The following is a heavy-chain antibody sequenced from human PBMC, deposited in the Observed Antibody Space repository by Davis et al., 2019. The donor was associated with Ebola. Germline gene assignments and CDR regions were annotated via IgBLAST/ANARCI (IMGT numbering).Heavy chain of an antibody. CDR2: INHSGST. V-gene: IGHV4-39*07. CDR3: ARAAVTLHYYYYDGMDV. CDR1: GGSISSGGYY. D-gene: IGHD4-11*01. Sequence: SETLSLTCTVSGGSISSGGYYWSWIRQPPGKGLEWIGEINHSGSTNYNPSLKSRVTISVDTSKNQFSLKLSSVTAADTAVYYCARAAVTLHYYYYDGMDVWGQGTTVTVSS. J-gene: IGHJ6*02.